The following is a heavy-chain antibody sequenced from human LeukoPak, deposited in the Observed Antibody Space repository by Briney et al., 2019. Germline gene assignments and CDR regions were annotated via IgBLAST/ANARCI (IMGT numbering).Heavy chain of an antibody. Sequence: GGSLRLSCAASGFTFSSYGMHWVRQAPGKGLEWVAFIRYDGSNKYYADSVKGRFTISRDNSKNTLYLQMNSLRAEDTAVYYCAKERYSNYPFDYWGQGTLVTVS. V-gene: IGHV3-30*02. CDR1: GFTFSSYG. CDR3: AKERYSNYPFDY. D-gene: IGHD4-11*01. J-gene: IGHJ4*02. CDR2: IRYDGSNK.